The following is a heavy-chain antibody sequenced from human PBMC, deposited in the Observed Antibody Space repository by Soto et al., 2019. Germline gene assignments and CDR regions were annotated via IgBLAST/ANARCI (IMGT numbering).Heavy chain of an antibody. CDR2: ISAYNGNT. CDR3: AMVDLYVTPSPQDV. J-gene: IGHJ6*02. D-gene: IGHD2-15*01. CDR1: GYTFTSYG. Sequence: ASVKVSCKASGYTFTSYGISWVRQAPGQGLEWMGWISAYNGNTNYAQKLQGRVTMTTDTSTSTAYMELRSLRSNDTAIYYCAMVDLYVTPSPQDVWGQGTTVTVSS. V-gene: IGHV1-18*01.